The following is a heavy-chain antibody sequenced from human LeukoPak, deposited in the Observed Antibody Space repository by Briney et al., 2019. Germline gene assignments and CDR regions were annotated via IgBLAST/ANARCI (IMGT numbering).Heavy chain of an antibody. D-gene: IGHD6-19*01. CDR3: AHPKDSSGWWLGRGFDY. J-gene: IGHJ4*02. V-gene: IGHV3-23*01. CDR2: ISGSGGST. Sequence: ETGGSLRLSCAASGFTFSTYAMSWVRQAPGKGLEWVSGISGSGGSTHYADSVKGRFTISRDNSKNTLYLQMNSLRAEDTAVYYCAHPKDSSGWWLGRGFDYWGQGTLVTVSS. CDR1: GFTFSTYA.